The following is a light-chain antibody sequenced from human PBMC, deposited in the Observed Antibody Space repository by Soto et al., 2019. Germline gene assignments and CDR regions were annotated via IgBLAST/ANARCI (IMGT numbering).Light chain of an antibody. CDR1: HDIRDH. Sequence: IQMTQSPSSLSASVGDRVTLTCQASHDIRDHLNWYQQKPGKAPKLLIYKASNLETGVPSRFSGSGSGTEFTLTISSLQPDDFATYYCQQYDSLWTFGQGTKVDIK. J-gene: IGKJ1*01. CDR2: KAS. V-gene: IGKV1-5*03. CDR3: QQYDSLWT.